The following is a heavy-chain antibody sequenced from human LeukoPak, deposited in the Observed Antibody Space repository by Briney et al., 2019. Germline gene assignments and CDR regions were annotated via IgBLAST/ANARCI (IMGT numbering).Heavy chain of an antibody. V-gene: IGHV1-69*04. CDR3: ARVPLPVARHYFDY. D-gene: IGHD6-19*01. CDR2: IIPILGIA. CDR1: GGTFSSYA. J-gene: IGHJ4*02. Sequence: SVKVSCKASGGTFSSYAISWVQQAPGQGLEWMGRIIPILGIANYAQKFQGRVTITADKSTSTAYMELSSLRSEDTAVYYCARVPLPVARHYFDYWGQGTLVTVSS.